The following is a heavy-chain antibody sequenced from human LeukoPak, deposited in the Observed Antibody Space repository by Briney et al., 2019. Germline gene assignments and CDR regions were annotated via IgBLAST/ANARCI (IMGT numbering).Heavy chain of an antibody. CDR1: GFTFSSYG. J-gene: IGHJ4*02. V-gene: IGHV3-30*02. CDR3: AKGPKSTPPASEEYYFDY. CDR2: IRYDGSNK. D-gene: IGHD2-15*01. Sequence: GGSLRLSCAASGFTFSSYGRQWVRQAPGKGLEWVAFIRYDGSNKYYADSVKGRFTISRDNSKNTLYLQMNSLRAEDTAVYYCAKGPKSTPPASEEYYFDYWGQGTLVTVSS.